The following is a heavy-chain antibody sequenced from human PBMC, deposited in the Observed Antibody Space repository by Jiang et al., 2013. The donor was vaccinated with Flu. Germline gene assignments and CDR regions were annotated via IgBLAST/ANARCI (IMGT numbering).Heavy chain of an antibody. D-gene: IGHD3-3*01. Sequence: VQLVESGGGVVQPGRSLRLSCAASGFTFSSYAMHWVRQAPGKGLEWVAVISYDGSNKYYADSVKGRFTISRDNSKNTLYLQMNSLRAEDTAVYYCARDFGVVHYSYYFDYWGQGTLVTVSS. CDR1: GFTFSSYA. CDR3: ARDFGVVHYSYYFDY. J-gene: IGHJ4*02. V-gene: IGHV3-30-3*01. CDR2: ISYDGSNK.